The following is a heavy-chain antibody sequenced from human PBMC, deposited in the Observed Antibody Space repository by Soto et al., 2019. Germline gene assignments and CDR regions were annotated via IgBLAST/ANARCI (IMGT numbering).Heavy chain of an antibody. CDR1: GFTFSSYG. CDR2: ISSSSTTI. D-gene: IGHD3-22*01. Sequence: EVQLVESGGGLVQPGGSLRLSCAASGFTFSSYGMNWVRQAPGKGLEWVSYISSSSTTIYYADSVKGRFTIFRDNAKNSLYLQLNSLRDEDTAVYYCARSPYYYDSSKYYGYWGQGTLVTVSS. J-gene: IGHJ4*02. V-gene: IGHV3-48*02. CDR3: ARSPYYYDSSKYYGY.